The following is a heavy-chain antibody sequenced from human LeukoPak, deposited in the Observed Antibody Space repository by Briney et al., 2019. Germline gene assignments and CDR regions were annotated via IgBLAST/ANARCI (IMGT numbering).Heavy chain of an antibody. Sequence: PSETLSLTCTVSGGSISSSSYYWGWIRQPPGKGLEWIGSIYYSGSTYYNPSLKSRVTISVDTSKNQFSLKLSSVTAADTAVYYCARGAHDYGDYVGGLYWGQGTPVTVSS. J-gene: IGHJ4*02. V-gene: IGHV4-39*01. CDR1: GGSISSSSYY. CDR2: IYYSGST. CDR3: ARGAHDYGDYVGGLY. D-gene: IGHD4-17*01.